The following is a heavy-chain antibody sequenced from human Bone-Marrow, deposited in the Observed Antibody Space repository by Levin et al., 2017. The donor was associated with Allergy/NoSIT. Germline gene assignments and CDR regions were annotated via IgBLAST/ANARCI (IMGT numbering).Heavy chain of an antibody. CDR1: GFTFAYHN. J-gene: IGHJ4*02. CDR2: ISEGGDYD. CDR3: ARISYDAGIGGGF. V-gene: IGHV3-21*05. D-gene: IGHD3-16*01. Sequence: AGGSLRLSCAASGFTFAYHNMNWVRQAPGKGLEWVAYISEGGDYDYYADSVKGRFTISRDNGRKSLFLQMNSLRAEDTAVYYCARISYDAGIGGGFWGQGALVTVSS.